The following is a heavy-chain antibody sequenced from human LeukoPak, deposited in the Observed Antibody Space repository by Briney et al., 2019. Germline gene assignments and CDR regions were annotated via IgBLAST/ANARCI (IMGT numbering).Heavy chain of an antibody. V-gene: IGHV3-21*01. CDR2: ISGSGSDI. D-gene: IGHD1-7*01. J-gene: IGHJ3*01. Sequence: SGVSLRLSCAASGFTFSTFSMNWVRQTPGKGLEWVSAISGSGSDIYYADSVKGRFTISRDNPKRSLYLQMNSLRAEETAVYYCARRTFPNDAFDVWGQGTVVTVSS. CDR1: GFTFSTFS. CDR3: ARRTFPNDAFDV.